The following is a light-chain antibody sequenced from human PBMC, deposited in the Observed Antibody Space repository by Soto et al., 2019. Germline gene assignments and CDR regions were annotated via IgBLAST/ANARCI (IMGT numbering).Light chain of an antibody. J-gene: IGKJ1*01. Sequence: DVVMTQSPDSLAASLGERATINCKSSQSILFSPNNKNCLAWFHQKPGQPPKLLIYWTSARESGVPDRFTGSGSGTDFSLTISGLQAEDVGVYYGQQYYDPSTFGQGTKVEIK. CDR2: WTS. CDR1: QSILFSPNNKNC. CDR3: QQYYDPST. V-gene: IGKV4-1*01.